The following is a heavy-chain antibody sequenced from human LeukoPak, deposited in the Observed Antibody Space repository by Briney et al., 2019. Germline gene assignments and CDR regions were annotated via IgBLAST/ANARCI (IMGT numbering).Heavy chain of an antibody. CDR2: ISSSSSYI. CDR1: GFTFSSYS. Sequence: PGGSLRLSCAASGFTFSSYSMNWVRQAPGKGLEWVSSISSSSSYIYYADSVKGRFTISRDNAKNSLYLQMNSLRAEDTAVYYCARGEAAAGPTYPYYMDVWGKGTTVTVSS. J-gene: IGHJ6*03. D-gene: IGHD6-13*01. CDR3: ARGEAAAGPTYPYYMDV. V-gene: IGHV3-21*01.